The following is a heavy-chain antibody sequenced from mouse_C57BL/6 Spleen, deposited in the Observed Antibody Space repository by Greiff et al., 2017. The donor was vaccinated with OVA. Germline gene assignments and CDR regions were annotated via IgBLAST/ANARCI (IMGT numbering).Heavy chain of an antibody. CDR2: IYPRSGNT. Sequence: VQLQESGAELARPGASVKLSCKASGYTFTSYGISWVKQRTGQGLEWIGEIYPRSGNTYYNEKFKGKATLTADKSSSTAYMELRSLTSEDSAVYFCAGGLYDYDDLSCAYWGQGTLVTVSA. CDR1: GYTFTSYG. CDR3: AGGLYDYDDLSCAY. J-gene: IGHJ3*01. V-gene: IGHV1-81*01. D-gene: IGHD2-4*01.